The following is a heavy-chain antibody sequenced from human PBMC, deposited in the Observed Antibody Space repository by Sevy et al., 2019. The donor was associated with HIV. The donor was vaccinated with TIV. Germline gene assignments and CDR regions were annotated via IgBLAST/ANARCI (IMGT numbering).Heavy chain of an antibody. CDR3: ARAFRAVAGSYYFDY. CDR1: GGSISISRYY. Sequence: SETLSLTCTVSGGSISISRYYWGWIRQPSGKGLEWIGSFYYSESTYYNPSLKSRVTISVDTSKNQFSLKLSSVTAADTAAYYCARAFRAVAGSYYFDYWGQGTLVTVSS. D-gene: IGHD6-19*01. J-gene: IGHJ4*02. CDR2: FYYSEST. V-gene: IGHV4-39*01.